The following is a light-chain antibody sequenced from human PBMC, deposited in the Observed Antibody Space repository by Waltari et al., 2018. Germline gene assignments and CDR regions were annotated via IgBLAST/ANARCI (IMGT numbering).Light chain of an antibody. Sequence: SALTPPPSASGSPGQSVTISCTGTRSHVGASDPVPWYQQYPGKAPKLLIFEVVKRPSGVPNRFSGSKSGNTAFLTVSGLQLEDEAFYSCSSYAGNNVLMFGGGTELTVL. CDR3: SSYAGNNVLM. CDR1: RSHVGASDP. V-gene: IGLV2-8*01. CDR2: EVV. J-gene: IGLJ3*02.